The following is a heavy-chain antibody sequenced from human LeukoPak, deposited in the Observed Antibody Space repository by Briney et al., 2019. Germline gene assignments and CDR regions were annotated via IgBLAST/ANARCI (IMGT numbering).Heavy chain of an antibody. CDR1: GYTLTELS. Sequence: ASVKVSCKVSGYTLTELSMHWVRQAPGKGLERMGGFDPEDGETIYAQKFQGRVTMTEDTSTDTAYMELSSLRSEDTAVYYCATSVPEVSNHLDYWGQGTLVTVSS. CDR2: FDPEDGET. V-gene: IGHV1-24*01. J-gene: IGHJ4*02. D-gene: IGHD4-11*01. CDR3: ATSVPEVSNHLDY.